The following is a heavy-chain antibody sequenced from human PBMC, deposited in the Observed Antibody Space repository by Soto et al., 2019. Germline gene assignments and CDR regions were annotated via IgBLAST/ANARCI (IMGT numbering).Heavy chain of an antibody. D-gene: IGHD6-19*01. CDR2: IYHSGST. J-gene: IGHJ4*02. Sequence: QLQLQESGSGLVKPSQTLSLTCAVSGGSISSGGYSWSWIRQPPGKGLEYIGYIYHSGSTYYNPALKSRVTISVDRSKNQFSLKLSSVTAADTAVYYCARVRSGWGIDYWGQGTLVTVSS. CDR1: GGSISSGGYS. CDR3: ARVRSGWGIDY. V-gene: IGHV4-30-2*01.